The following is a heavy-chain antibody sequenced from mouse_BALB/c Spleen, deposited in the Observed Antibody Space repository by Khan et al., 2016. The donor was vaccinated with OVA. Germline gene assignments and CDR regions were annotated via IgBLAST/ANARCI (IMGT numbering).Heavy chain of an antibody. CDR2: ISDLAYTF. CDR3: ARGGGTAPFAY. D-gene: IGHD1-2*01. V-gene: IGHV5-15*02. Sequence: EVELVESGGGLVQPGGSRKLSCAASGFTFSDYGMAWVRQAPGKGPEWVAFISDLAYTFYYADTVTGRFTLSRENAKNTLYLEMSSLRSGATAMYYCARGGGTAPFAYWGQGTLVTVSA. CDR1: GFTFSDYG. J-gene: IGHJ3*01.